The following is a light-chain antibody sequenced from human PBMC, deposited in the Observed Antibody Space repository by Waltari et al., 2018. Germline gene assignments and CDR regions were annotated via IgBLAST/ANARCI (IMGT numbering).Light chain of an antibody. J-gene: IGKJ2*01. CDR1: QSVGTY. Sequence: EIVLTQSPGTLSLSPGEIATLSCRASQSVGTYLAWYQQKPGQAPRLLIFDASNTATGIPDRFRGSGSGTDFTLTISSLEPEDFAVYYCQQRSNWTPHTFGQGARLEIK. CDR3: QQRSNWTPHT. CDR2: DAS. V-gene: IGKV3-11*01.